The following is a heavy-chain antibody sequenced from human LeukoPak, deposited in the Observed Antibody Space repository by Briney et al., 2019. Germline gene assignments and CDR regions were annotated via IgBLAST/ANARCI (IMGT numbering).Heavy chain of an antibody. J-gene: IGHJ5*02. V-gene: IGHV4-59*01. CDR1: GSSINNYS. CDR2: IYNSGST. Sequence: PSETLSLTCSVSGSSINNYSWNWIRQSPGKGLEWIGYIYNSGSTNYNSSLKSRVTISVDTSKNQFSLKLTSVTAADTAVYYCARGGYSYYWWFDPWGQGTLVTVSS. D-gene: IGHD5-18*01. CDR3: ARGGYSYYWWFDP.